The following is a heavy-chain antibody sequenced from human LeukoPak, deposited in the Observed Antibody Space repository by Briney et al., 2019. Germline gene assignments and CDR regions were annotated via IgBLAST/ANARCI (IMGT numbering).Heavy chain of an antibody. Sequence: GASVKVSCKASGYTFTSYDINWVRQATGQGLEWMGWMNPNSGNTGYAQKFQGRVTITRDTSIGTAYMELRSLRSDDTAVYYCARGLQETLAWLKALSAFDIWGQGTMVTVSS. J-gene: IGHJ3*02. CDR1: GYTFTSYD. V-gene: IGHV1-8*03. CDR3: ARGLQETLAWLKALSAFDI. D-gene: IGHD6-19*01. CDR2: MNPNSGNT.